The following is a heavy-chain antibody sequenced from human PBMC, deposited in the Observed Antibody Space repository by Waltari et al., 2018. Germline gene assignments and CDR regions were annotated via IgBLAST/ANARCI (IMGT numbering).Heavy chain of an antibody. CDR3: ARGGSNRFDV. CDR2: IHGSGGST. CDR1: GGSISSNY. Sequence: QVQLQESGPGLVKPSETLSLTCAVSGGSISSNYWSWIRQPPGKGLEWIGRIHGSGGSTDYSPSLKSRVIISTDTSRNQFSLKLNSVTAADTAVYFCARGGSNRFDVWGPGVLVTVSS. J-gene: IGHJ4*02. D-gene: IGHD2-2*01. V-gene: IGHV4-4*07.